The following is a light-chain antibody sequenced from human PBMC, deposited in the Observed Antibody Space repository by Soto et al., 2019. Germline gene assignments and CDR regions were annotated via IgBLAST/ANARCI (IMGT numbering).Light chain of an antibody. CDR1: QSLSSSS. CDR2: DAS. V-gene: IGKV3D-20*02. J-gene: IGKJ5*01. Sequence: EIVMTQSPATLSVSPGERATLSCRASQSLSSSSLAWYQQKPGQAPRLLIYDASNRATGIPARFSGSGSGTDFTLTIDNLEPEDFAIYYCQQRNNWPPITFGQGTRLEI. CDR3: QQRNNWPPIT.